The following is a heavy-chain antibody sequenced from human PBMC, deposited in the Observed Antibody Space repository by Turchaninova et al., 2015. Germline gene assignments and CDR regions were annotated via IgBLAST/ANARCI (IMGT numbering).Heavy chain of an antibody. CDR3: XXGHCSGGTCXSVFXX. J-gene: IGHJ4*02. V-gene: IGHV1-2*02. D-gene: IGHD2-15*01. CDR1: GYTFTDYY. Sequence: QVQLVQSGAEVKKPGASVKVSCQASGYTFTDYYMHWVRQAPGQGLEWMGWINPNRGVTNYAQXXXGRXXXTRXXSISXAYMGXXRLXSXDTAVYYXXXGHCSGGTCXSVFXXWGQGTLVTXSS. CDR2: INPNRGVT.